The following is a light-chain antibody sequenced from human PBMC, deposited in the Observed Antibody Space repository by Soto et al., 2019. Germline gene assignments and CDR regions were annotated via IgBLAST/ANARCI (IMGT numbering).Light chain of an antibody. Sequence: QSALTQPASVSGSPGQSITISCAGTSSDVGAYNFVSWYQQHPGKAPKLMIYDVSQRPPGVSDRFSGSKSGNTASLTISVLQPEDEAYYFCSSYTSTNTVIFGGGTMLTVL. J-gene: IGLJ2*01. CDR1: SSDVGAYNF. V-gene: IGLV2-14*03. CDR3: SSYTSTNTVI. CDR2: DVS.